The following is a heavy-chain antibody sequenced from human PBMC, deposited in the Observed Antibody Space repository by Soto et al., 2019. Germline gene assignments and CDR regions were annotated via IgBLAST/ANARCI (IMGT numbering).Heavy chain of an antibody. V-gene: IGHV4-30-4*01. Sequence: SETLSLTCTVSGGNISSGDYYWSWIRKPPGKGLEWIGYIYYSGSTYYNPSLKSRVTISVDTSKNQFSLKLSSVTAADTAVYYCARAGDPYYYYGMDVWGQGTTVTVSS. CDR3: ARAGDPYYYYGMDV. CDR1: GGNISSGDYY. J-gene: IGHJ6*02. D-gene: IGHD7-27*01. CDR2: IYYSGST.